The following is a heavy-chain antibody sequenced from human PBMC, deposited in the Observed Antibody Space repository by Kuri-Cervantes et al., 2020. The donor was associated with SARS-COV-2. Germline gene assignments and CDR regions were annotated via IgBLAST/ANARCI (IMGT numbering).Heavy chain of an antibody. D-gene: IGHD2-15*01. J-gene: IGHJ4*02. Sequence: KVSCKGSGYSFTSYWIGWVRQMPGKGLEWMGIIHPGDSDTRYSPSFQGQVTISADKSISTAYLQWSSLKASDTAMYYCARGYCSGGSCYSEDYFDYWGQGTLVTVSS. CDR3: ARGYCSGGSCYSEDYFDY. CDR1: GYSFTSYW. V-gene: IGHV5-51*01. CDR2: IHPGDSDT.